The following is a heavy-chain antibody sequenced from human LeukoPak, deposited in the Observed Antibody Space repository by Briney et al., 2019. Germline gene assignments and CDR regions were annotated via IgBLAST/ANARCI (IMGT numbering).Heavy chain of an antibody. CDR3: ARLSCSGGSCYDGY. D-gene: IGHD2-15*01. V-gene: IGHV4-59*08. CDR1: GGSISNYY. CDR2: IYYSGST. Sequence: SETLSLTCTVSGGSISNYYWSWIRQPPGKGLEWIGYIYYSGSTNYNPSLKSRVTISVDTSKNQFSLKLSSMTATDTAVYYRARLSCSGGSCYDGYWGQGTLVTVSS. J-gene: IGHJ4*02.